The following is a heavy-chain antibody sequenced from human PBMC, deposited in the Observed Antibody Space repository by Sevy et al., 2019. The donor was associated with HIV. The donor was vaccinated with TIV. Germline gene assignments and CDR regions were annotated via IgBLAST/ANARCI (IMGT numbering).Heavy chain of an antibody. CDR1: GGSISSYY. D-gene: IGHD6-13*01. Sequence: SETLSLTCTVSGGSISSYYWSWIRQPPGKGLEWIGYIYYSGSTNYNPSLKSRVTISVDTSKNQFSLKLSSVTAVDTAVYYCARQRIATNWFDPWGQGTLVTVSS. J-gene: IGHJ5*02. CDR2: IYYSGST. V-gene: IGHV4-59*01. CDR3: ARQRIATNWFDP.